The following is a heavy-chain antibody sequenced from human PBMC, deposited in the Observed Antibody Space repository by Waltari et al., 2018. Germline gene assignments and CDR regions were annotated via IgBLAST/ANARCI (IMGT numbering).Heavy chain of an antibody. CDR3: AMVGHCSGGSCPNDAFDT. V-gene: IGHV4-38-2*02. CDR2: IYHTGST. CDR1: HYSISNGYY. Sequence: QVQLQESGPGLAKPSETLSLTCTVSHYSISNGYYWGWPRQPPGKGLEWIASIYHTGSTYYSPSLRRRVSISIDTSMSQLSLRLSSVTAADTADYYCAMVGHCSGGSCPNDAFDTWGPGTSVTV. J-gene: IGHJ3*02. D-gene: IGHD2-15*01.